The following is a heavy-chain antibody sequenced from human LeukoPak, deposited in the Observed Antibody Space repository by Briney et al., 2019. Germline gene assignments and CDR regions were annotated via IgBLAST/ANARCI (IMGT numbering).Heavy chain of an antibody. V-gene: IGHV4-59*08. J-gene: IGHJ4*02. D-gene: IGHD6-19*01. CDR1: GGSISSYY. CDR2: IYYSGTT. Sequence: SETLSLTCTVSGGSISSYYWSWIRQSPGKGLEWIGYIYYSGTTKYNPSLRSRVTISVDTSKNQFSLKLSSVTAADTAVYYCARQDIAVAGGDYWGQGTLVTVSS. CDR3: ARQDIAVAGGDY.